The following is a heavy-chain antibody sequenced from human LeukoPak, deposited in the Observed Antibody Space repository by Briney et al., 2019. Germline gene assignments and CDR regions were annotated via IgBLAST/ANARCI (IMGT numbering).Heavy chain of an antibody. CDR2: IAYDGTIQ. J-gene: IGHJ4*02. V-gene: IGHV3-30*18. CDR1: GFTFTYYG. Sequence: GGSLRLSCAASGFTFTYYGMHWVRQAPGKGLEWVGVIAYDGTIQYYGDSMKGRFTISRDNSKNMLYLQMNSLRADDTAVYFCAKESTMRVAASLDYWGQGTLVAVSS. CDR3: AKESTMRVAASLDY. D-gene: IGHD6-19*01.